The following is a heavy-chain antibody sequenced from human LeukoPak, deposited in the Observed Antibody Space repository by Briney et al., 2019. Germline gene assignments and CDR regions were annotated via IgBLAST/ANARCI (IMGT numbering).Heavy chain of an antibody. D-gene: IGHD3-10*01. V-gene: IGHV4-39*01. J-gene: IGHJ6*03. CDR1: GDSIRSTTYY. Sequence: SETLSLTCTVSGDSIRSTTYYWGWIRQPPGKGLEWIGSIYYSGTTQFSPSLKSRVTISVDTSKNQFSLKLRSVTATDTGVYYCARSPVRGVNRQGDYFYYMDAWGIGTAVTISS. CDR3: ARSPVRGVNRQGDYFYYMDA. CDR2: IYYSGTT.